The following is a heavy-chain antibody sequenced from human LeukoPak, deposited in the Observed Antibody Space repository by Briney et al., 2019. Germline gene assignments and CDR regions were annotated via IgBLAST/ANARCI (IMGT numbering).Heavy chain of an antibody. CDR3: VKDNPLDY. J-gene: IGHJ4*02. V-gene: IGHV3-30*02. CDR2: IRYDGNIK. CDR1: GFTFSSYG. Sequence: GGSLRLSCEASGFTFSSYGMLWVRQSPGKGLEWVAFIRYDGNIKFYADSMKGRFTISRDNSKNTLYLHINSLRPEDTALYYCVKDNPLDYWGQGTLVIVSS. D-gene: IGHD1-14*01.